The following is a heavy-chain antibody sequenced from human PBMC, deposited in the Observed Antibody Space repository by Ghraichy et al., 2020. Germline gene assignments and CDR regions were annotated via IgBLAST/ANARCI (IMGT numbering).Heavy chain of an antibody. J-gene: IGHJ6*02. CDR2: IYYSGST. D-gene: IGHD6-13*01. V-gene: IGHV4-61*01. Sequence: SETLSLTCTVSGGSVSSGSYYWSWIRQPPGKGLEWIGYIYYSGSTNYNPSLKSRVTISVDTSKNQFSLKLSSVTAADTAVYYCARDRDSSSYYYGMDVWGQGTTVTVSS. CDR3: ARDRDSSSYYYGMDV. CDR1: GGSVSSGSYY.